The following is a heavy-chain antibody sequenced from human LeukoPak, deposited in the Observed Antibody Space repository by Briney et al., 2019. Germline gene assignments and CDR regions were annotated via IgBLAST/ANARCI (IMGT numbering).Heavy chain of an antibody. CDR1: GFTFSSYA. J-gene: IGHJ4*02. CDR2: ISGSGGST. Sequence: GGSLRLSCAASGFTFSSYAMSWVRQAPGKGLEWVSAISGSGGSTCYADSVKGRFTISRDNSKNTLYLQMNSLRAEDTAVYYCATRVGATTYYFDYWGQGTLVTVSS. V-gene: IGHV3-23*01. CDR3: ATRVGATTYYFDY. D-gene: IGHD1-26*01.